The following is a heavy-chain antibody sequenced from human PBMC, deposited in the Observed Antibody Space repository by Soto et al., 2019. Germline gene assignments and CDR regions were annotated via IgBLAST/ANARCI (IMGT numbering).Heavy chain of an antibody. D-gene: IGHD6-13*01. V-gene: IGHV3-33*01. J-gene: IGHJ4*02. CDR3: PRDLGSSWFGPMDY. Sequence: QVQLVESGGVVVQSGRSLRLSCAASGVTFSSHGIHWVCQAPGKGLEWMAVIWYDGSNEYYAESVKGRFTISRDNSKNTLYLQMSSLGAEDTAVYYCPRDLGSSWFGPMDYWGQGTLVTVSS. CDR1: GVTFSSHG. CDR2: IWYDGSNE.